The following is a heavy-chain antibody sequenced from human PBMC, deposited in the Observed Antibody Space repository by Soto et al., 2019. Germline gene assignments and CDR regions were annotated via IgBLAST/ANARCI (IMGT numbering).Heavy chain of an antibody. Sequence: SETLSLTCAVSGGSISSGGYSWSWIRQPPGKGLEWIGYIYHSGSTYYNPSLKSRITITVDTSKNQFSLKLSSVIAADTAVYYCARAVSFYYGMDVWGQGTTVTVSS. CDR1: GGSISSGGYS. D-gene: IGHD2-8*01. CDR2: IYHSGST. V-gene: IGHV4-30-2*01. CDR3: ARAVSFYYGMDV. J-gene: IGHJ6*02.